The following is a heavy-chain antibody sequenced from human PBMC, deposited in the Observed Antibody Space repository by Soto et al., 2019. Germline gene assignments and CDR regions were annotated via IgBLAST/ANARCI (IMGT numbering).Heavy chain of an antibody. Sequence: QVQLVQSGAEVKKPGASVKVSCKASGYTFTSYAMHWVRQAPGQRLEWMGWINAGNGNTKFSQKFQGRVTITRDTSASTAYMELSSLRSEDTAVYYCARGPGGPDGPGDYWGQGTLVTVSS. CDR3: ARGPGGPDGPGDY. V-gene: IGHV1-3*01. CDR1: GYTFTSYA. J-gene: IGHJ4*02. D-gene: IGHD2-15*01. CDR2: INAGNGNT.